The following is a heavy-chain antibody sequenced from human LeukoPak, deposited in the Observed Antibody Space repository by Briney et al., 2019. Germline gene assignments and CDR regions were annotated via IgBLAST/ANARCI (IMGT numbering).Heavy chain of an antibody. CDR3: AKNLRDARRTGNDY. CDR1: GFTFSTYA. D-gene: IGHD1-14*01. CDR2: ITGSGGST. J-gene: IGHJ4*02. V-gene: IGHV3-23*01. Sequence: GGSLRLSCAASGFTFSTYAMSWVRQAPGKGLDWVSSITGSGGSTYYADSVKGRFTISRDNAKNTLYLQMNSLGAEDTAIYYCAKNLRDARRTGNDYWGQGTLVTVSS.